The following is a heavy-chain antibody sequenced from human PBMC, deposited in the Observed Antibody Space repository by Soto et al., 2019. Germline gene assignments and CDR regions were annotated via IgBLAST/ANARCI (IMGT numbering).Heavy chain of an antibody. V-gene: IGHV4-61*01. Sequence: QVQLQESGPGLVKPSETLSLTCTVSGGSVSSGSYYWSWIRQPPGKGLEWIGYIYYSGSTNYNPSLKSRVTISVDTSKNQFSLKLSSVTAADTAVYYCARETAAGTFRYYYYGMDVWGQGTTVTVSS. CDR1: GGSVSSGSYY. J-gene: IGHJ6*02. CDR3: ARETAAGTFRYYYYGMDV. CDR2: IYYSGST. D-gene: IGHD6-13*01.